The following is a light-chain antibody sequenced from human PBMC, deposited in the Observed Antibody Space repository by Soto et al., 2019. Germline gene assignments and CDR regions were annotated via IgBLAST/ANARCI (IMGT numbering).Light chain of an antibody. CDR2: EVN. Sequence: QSALTQPRSVSGSPGQSVTISCTATGSDVGDSSHVSWYQLHPGKAPKLMIYEVNNRPSGVPDRFSGSKSGSTASLTISGLQAEDEAEYYCCLSPGSLTWLFGGRTQLTVL. J-gene: IGLJ3*02. V-gene: IGLV2-11*01. CDR1: GSDVGDSSH. CDR3: CLSPGSLTWL.